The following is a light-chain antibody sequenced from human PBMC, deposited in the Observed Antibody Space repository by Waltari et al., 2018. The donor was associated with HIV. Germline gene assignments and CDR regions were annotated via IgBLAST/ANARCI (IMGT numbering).Light chain of an antibody. Sequence: DIQMTQSPSSLSASVGDIVSITCQASQDIRNYLNWYQQKPGKAPKLLIYDASNLESGVPSRFSGSGSGTDFTFIISNLQPEDIGTYYCQQYDNLLSITFGQGTRLEIK. CDR2: DAS. CDR1: QDIRNY. CDR3: QQYDNLLSIT. V-gene: IGKV1-33*01. J-gene: IGKJ5*01.